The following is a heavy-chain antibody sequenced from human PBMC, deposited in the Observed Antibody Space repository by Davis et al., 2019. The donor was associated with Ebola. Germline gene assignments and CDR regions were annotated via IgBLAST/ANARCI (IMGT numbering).Heavy chain of an antibody. CDR3: ARAQFPTTSDH. Sequence: ASVLVSCKASAYTFTNYGITWVRQAPGQGLEWMGWINPHNGNTNYAQNVQGRVIMTSDTATTTAYMEVGSLRSDDTAVYYCARAQFPTTSDHWGQGTLVTVSS. CDR1: AYTFTNYG. V-gene: IGHV1-18*04. CDR2: INPHNGNT. J-gene: IGHJ4*02. D-gene: IGHD1-1*01.